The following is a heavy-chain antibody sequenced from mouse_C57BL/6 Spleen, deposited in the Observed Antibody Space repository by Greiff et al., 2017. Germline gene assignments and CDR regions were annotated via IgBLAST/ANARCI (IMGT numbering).Heavy chain of an antibody. Sequence: QVQLKQSGPGLVQPSQSLSITCTVSGFSLTSYGVHWVRQSPGKGLEWLGVIWRGGSTDYNAAFMSRLSITKENSKSQVFFKMNSLQADDTAIYYCAKRDYGPYYAMDYWGQGTSVTVSS. CDR2: IWRGGST. V-gene: IGHV2-5*01. J-gene: IGHJ4*01. CDR1: GFSLTSYG. CDR3: AKRDYGPYYAMDY. D-gene: IGHD1-2*01.